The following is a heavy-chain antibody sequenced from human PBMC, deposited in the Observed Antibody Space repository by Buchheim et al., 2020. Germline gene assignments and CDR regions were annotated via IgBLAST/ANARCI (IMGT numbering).Heavy chain of an antibody. CDR1: GYTFTSYY. V-gene: IGHV1-46*01. CDR2: INPSGGST. CDR3: ATPGSDPGNWGFGLGY. D-gene: IGHD7-27*01. Sequence: QVQLVQSGAEVKKPGASVKVSCKASGYTFTSYYMHWVRQAPGQGLEWMGIINPSGGSTSYAQKFQGRVTMTMDTSTSTVYMELSSLRSEDTAVYYCATPGSDPGNWGFGLGYWGQGTL. J-gene: IGHJ4*02.